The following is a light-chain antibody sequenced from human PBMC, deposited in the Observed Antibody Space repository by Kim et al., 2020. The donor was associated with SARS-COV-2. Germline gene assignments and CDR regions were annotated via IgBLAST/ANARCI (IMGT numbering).Light chain of an antibody. V-gene: IGKV1-12*01. CDR3: QQANSFPIT. J-gene: IGKJ5*01. CDR2: GAS. Sequence: DVQMTQSPSSVSASVGDSVTITCRASQGVAGWLAWYQQKPGKAPKLLIYGASNLHSGVPSRFSGSGSGTEFTLTISSLQPEDFATYYCQQANSFPITFGQGTRLEIK. CDR1: QGVAGW.